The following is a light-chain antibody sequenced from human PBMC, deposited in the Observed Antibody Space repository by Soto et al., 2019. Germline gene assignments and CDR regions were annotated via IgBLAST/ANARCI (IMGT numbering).Light chain of an antibody. J-gene: IGKJ4*01. CDR3: HQYYSSIT. V-gene: IGKV3-20*01. CDR1: QDVDNNF. CDR2: ASS. Sequence: EIVLTQSPGTLSLSPGEGATLSCRASQDVDNNFLAWYQQRPGQAPRLLLYASSRRATGIPDRFSGSGSGTDFTLTISRVGPEDIAVYFCHQYYSSITFGGGTKVEV.